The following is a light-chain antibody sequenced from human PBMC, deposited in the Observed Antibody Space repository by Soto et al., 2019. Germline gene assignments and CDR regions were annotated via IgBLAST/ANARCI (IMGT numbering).Light chain of an antibody. CDR3: QSYDSSMSASV. CDR1: SSNIGAGFD. J-gene: IGLJ1*01. Sequence: QSVLTQPPSVSGAPGQRVTISCTGSSSNIGAGFDVHWYQQLPGTAPKLLVYGNSNRPSGVPDRFSGSKSGTSAPLAVTGLQAEDEADYYCQSYDSSMSASVFGTGTKVTVL. V-gene: IGLV1-40*01. CDR2: GNS.